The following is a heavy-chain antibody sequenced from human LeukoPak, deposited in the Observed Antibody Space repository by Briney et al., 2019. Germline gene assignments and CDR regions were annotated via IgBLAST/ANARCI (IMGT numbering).Heavy chain of an antibody. V-gene: IGHV3-23*01. CDR1: GFTFNNYG. CDR2: ISNDGGGT. CDR3: AKGSSGYFADL. D-gene: IGHD3-22*01. J-gene: IGHJ5*02. Sequence: GGSLRLSCAASGFTFNNYGLIWVRQAPGKGLEWVAAISNDGGGTMYAAFVEGRFTISRDNSMNTLFLQMNSLRAEDTALYYCAKGSSGYFADLWGQGTLVTVSS.